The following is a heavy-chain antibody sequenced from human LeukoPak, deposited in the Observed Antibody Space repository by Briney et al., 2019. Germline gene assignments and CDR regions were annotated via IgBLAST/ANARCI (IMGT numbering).Heavy chain of an antibody. V-gene: IGHV1-69*04. Sequence: SVKVSCKASGGTFSSYAISWVRQAPGQGLEWMGRIIPIFGIANYAQEFQGRVTITADKSTSTAYMELSSLRSEDTAVYYCARGKPAEYFQHWGQGTLVTVSS. CDR3: ARGKPAEYFQH. CDR1: GGTFSSYA. CDR2: IIPIFGIA. J-gene: IGHJ1*01.